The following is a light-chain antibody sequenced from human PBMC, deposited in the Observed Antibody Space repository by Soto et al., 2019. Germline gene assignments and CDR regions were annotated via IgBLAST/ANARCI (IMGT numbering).Light chain of an antibody. Sequence: QSALTQPASVSGSPGQSISISCTGTSSDIGVYNYVSWYQQYPDKAPKLMIFDVTNRPSGVSDRFSGSKSGNTASLTISGLQAEDEADYFCSSYANSRTIFGGGTKVTVL. CDR3: SSYANSRTI. J-gene: IGLJ2*01. CDR2: DVT. V-gene: IGLV2-14*01. CDR1: SSDIGVYNY.